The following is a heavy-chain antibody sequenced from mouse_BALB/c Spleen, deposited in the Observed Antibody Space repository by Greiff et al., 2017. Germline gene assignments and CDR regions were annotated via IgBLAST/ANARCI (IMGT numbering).Heavy chain of an antibody. CDR3: AREGDYYAMDY. CDR2: IDPANGNT. CDR1: GFKIKDTY. J-gene: IGHJ4*01. Sequence: EVQLQQSGAELVKPGASVKLSCTASGFKIKDTYMHWVKQRPEQGLEWIGRIDPANGNTKYDPKFQGKATITADTSSNTAYLQLSSLTSEDTAVYYCAREGDYYAMDYWGQGTSVTVSS. V-gene: IGHV14-3*02.